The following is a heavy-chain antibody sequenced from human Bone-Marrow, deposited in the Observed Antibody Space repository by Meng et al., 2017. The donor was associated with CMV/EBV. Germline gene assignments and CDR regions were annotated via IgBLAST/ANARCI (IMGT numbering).Heavy chain of an antibody. D-gene: IGHD3-10*01. CDR3: ARGGVIDYFDY. CDR1: SGSISIYY. V-gene: IGHV4-59*01. J-gene: IGHJ4*02. Sequence: GSLRLSCTVSSGSISIYYWSWIRQPPGKGLEWIGCIHYSGSTNYNPSLKSRVTISVDTSKNQFSLKLSSVTAADTAVYYCARGGVIDYFDYWGQGTLVTVSS. CDR2: IHYSGST.